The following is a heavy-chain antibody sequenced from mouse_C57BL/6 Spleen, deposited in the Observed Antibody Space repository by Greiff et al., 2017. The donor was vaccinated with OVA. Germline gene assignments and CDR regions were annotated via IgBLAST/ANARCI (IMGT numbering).Heavy chain of an antibody. CDR3: ARSGYYGSSPAY. D-gene: IGHD1-1*01. Sequence: QVQLQQSGPELVKPGASVKLSCKASGYTFTSYDINWVKQRPGQGLEWIGWIYPRDGSPKYNEKFKGKATLTVDTSSSTAYMELHSLTSEDSAVYFCARSGYYGSSPAYWGQGTLVTVSA. V-gene: IGHV1-85*01. J-gene: IGHJ3*01. CDR1: GYTFTSYD. CDR2: IYPRDGSP.